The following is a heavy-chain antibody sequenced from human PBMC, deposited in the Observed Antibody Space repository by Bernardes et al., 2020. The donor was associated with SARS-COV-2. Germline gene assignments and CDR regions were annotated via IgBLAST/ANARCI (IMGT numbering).Heavy chain of an antibody. J-gene: IGHJ1*01. D-gene: IGHD1-26*01. Sequence: GGSLRLSCAASGFTVSSNYMSWVRQSPGKGLEWVSVIYSGGSTYYADSVRGRFTISRDDSKNTLYLQMNSLRGEDTALYYCVRGGIMVGVLRHWGQGTLVTVSS. CDR1: GFTVSSNY. CDR2: IYSGGST. CDR3: VRGGIMVGVLRH. V-gene: IGHV3-66*01.